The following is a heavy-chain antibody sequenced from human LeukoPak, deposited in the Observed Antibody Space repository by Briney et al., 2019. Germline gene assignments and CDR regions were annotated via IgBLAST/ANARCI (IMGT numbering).Heavy chain of an antibody. CDR1: GYTLIDYY. CDR3: ARDRPHQQLMP. J-gene: IGHJ5*02. V-gene: IGHV1-2*02. D-gene: IGHD4-4*01. Sequence: ASVKVSCKASGYTLIDYYMHRVRQAPGQGLEWMGYINPKDGGTKYAQRFQDRVTMTRDTSINTAYMELSSLRSDDTAVYYCARDRPHQQLMPWGQGTLVTVSS. CDR2: INPKDGGT.